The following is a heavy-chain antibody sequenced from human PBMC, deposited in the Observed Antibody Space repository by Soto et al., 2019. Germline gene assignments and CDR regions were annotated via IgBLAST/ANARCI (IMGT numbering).Heavy chain of an antibody. D-gene: IGHD3-22*01. CDR2: IYPGDSDT. J-gene: IGHJ4*02. Sequence: GESLKISCKGSGYSFSTSWIGWVRQVPGKGLEYVGIIYPGDSDTRYSPSFQGQVIISADKSVSTAYLQWSSLKASDTAMYYCARHPSYYYDNSEYKYRVDYWGQGTVVTVSS. CDR1: GYSFSTSW. V-gene: IGHV5-51*01. CDR3: ARHPSYYYDNSEYKYRVDY.